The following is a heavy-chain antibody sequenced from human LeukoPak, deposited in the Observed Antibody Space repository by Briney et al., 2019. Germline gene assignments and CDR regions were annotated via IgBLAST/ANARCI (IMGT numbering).Heavy chain of an antibody. CDR1: GFTISTYA. D-gene: IGHD1-14*01. CDR3: ARTTYTSPDY. J-gene: IGHJ4*02. V-gene: IGHV3-64*01. CDR2: ISSNGAGT. Sequence: GGSLRLSCAASGFTISTYAMHWVRQAPGKGLEFVSGISSNGAGTYYANSVKGRFTISRDISKNTLYLQMGSLRAEDMAVYYCARTTYTSPDYWGEGTLVTVSS.